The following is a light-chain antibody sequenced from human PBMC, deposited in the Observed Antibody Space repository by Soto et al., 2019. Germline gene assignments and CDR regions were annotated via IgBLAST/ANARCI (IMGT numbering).Light chain of an antibody. V-gene: IGKV4-1*01. CDR3: QQYFSTPPYT. CDR1: QSVLYSSNNKNY. J-gene: IGKJ2*01. Sequence: DIVMTQSPDSLAVSLGERATINCKSSQSVLYSSNNKNYLAWYQQKPGQPPKLLIYWDSTRESGVPDRFSGSGSGTDFTLTISILQAEDVAVYYCQQYFSTPPYTFGQGTKLEIK. CDR2: WDS.